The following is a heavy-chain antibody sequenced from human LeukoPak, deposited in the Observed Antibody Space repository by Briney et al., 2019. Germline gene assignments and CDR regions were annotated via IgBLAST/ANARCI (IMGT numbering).Heavy chain of an antibody. V-gene: IGHV3-30*04. J-gene: IGHJ6*03. D-gene: IGHD6-6*01. CDR2: ISHDGRDT. CDR1: GFTFSTFP. CDR3: ARVGRVSIYPSYMDV. Sequence: GTSLRVSCEASGFTFSTFPMRCVRQRPDKRLGWGAVISHDGRDTYYADSVKGRFTISRDNSKNTLYLQMNSLSPEDTAVVYCARVGRVSIYPSYMDVWGKGTTVIVSS.